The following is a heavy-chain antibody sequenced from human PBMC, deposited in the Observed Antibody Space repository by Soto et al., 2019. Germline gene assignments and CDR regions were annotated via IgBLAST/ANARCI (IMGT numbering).Heavy chain of an antibody. CDR2: ISGSGGST. CDR3: AKEPDYDYIWGSYRRNKNSYYFDY. D-gene: IGHD3-16*02. J-gene: IGHJ4*02. CDR1: GFTFSSYA. V-gene: IGHV3-23*01. Sequence: GGSLRLSCAASGFTFSSYAMSWVRQAPGKGLEWVSAISGSGGSTYYADSVKGRFTISRDNSKNTLYLQMNSLRAEDTAVYYCAKEPDYDYIWGSYRRNKNSYYFDYWGQGTLVTVSS.